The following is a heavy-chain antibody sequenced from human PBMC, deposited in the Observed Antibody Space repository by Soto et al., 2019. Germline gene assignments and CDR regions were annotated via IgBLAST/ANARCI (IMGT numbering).Heavy chain of an antibody. CDR2: INHSGST. V-gene: IGHV4-34*01. J-gene: IGHJ4*02. CDR1: GGSFSGYY. Sequence: SETLSLTCAVYGGSFSGYYWSWIRQPPGKGLEWIGEINHSGSTNYNPSLKSRVTISVDTSKNQFSLKLSSVTAADTAVYYCARGYSSSPPFDYWGQGTLVTVSS. CDR3: ARGYSSSPPFDY. D-gene: IGHD6-6*01.